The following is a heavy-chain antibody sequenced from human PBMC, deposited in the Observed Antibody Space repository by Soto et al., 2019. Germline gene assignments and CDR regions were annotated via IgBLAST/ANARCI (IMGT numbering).Heavy chain of an antibody. D-gene: IGHD6-19*01. Sequence: PSETLSLTCTLSGGSISRSGYYWGWIRQPPGKGLEWIGSIYDSGSTYYNPSLKSRVTISVDTSKNQFSLKLSSVTAADTAVYYCARTKTGWYHCFDTWGQGTLVTVSS. V-gene: IGHV4-39*01. CDR2: IYDSGST. J-gene: IGHJ4*02. CDR3: ARTKTGWYHCFDT. CDR1: GGSISRSGYY.